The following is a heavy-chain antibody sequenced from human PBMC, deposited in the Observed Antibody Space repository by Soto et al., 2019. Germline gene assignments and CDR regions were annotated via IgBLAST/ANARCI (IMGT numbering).Heavy chain of an antibody. CDR1: GDSISSGDYY. CDR2: IHYSGST. J-gene: IGHJ6*02. CDR3: ARDGDSSGYYPTYGMDV. D-gene: IGHD3-22*01. Sequence: QVQLQESGPGLVKPSQTLSLTCTVSGDSISSGDYYWSWIRQPPGKGLEWIGYIHYSGSTSKNPSLKSRVTISVDTSKNQFSLKLNSVTAADTAVYYCARDGDSSGYYPTYGMDVWGQGTTVTVSS. V-gene: IGHV4-30-4*01.